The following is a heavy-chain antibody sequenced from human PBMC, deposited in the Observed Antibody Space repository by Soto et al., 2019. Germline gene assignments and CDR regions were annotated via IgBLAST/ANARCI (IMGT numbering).Heavy chain of an antibody. Sequence: GGSLRLSCAASGFTFSSYAMSWVRQAPGKGLEWVSAISGSGGSTYYADSVKGRFTITRDNSKNTLYLQMNSLRAEDTAVYYCAKEEVSGYSYGYFDYWGKGTLVTVSS. J-gene: IGHJ4*02. CDR1: GFTFSSYA. V-gene: IGHV3-23*01. CDR3: AKEEVSGYSYGYFDY. CDR2: ISGSGGST. D-gene: IGHD5-18*01.